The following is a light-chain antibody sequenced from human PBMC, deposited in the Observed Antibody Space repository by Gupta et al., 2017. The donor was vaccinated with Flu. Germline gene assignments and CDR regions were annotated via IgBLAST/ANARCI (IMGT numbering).Light chain of an antibody. Sequence: VIITCAVSSSNIGAEYDGHWYQQLPGTAPKLLFDGNKNRASGVPDRFACYKAGTSASRAIRGLQAEDEADYYCQSYDNSLSGVVFGGGTKVTVL. CDR3: QSYDNSLSGVV. J-gene: IGLJ2*01. V-gene: IGLV1-40*01. CDR2: GNK. CDR1: SSNIGAEYD.